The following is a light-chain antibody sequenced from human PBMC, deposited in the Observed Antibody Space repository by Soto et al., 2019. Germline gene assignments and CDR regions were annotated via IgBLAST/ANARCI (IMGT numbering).Light chain of an antibody. CDR1: QSISNY. J-gene: IGKJ1*01. CDR3: QQSYSAPT. Sequence: DIQMTQSPSSLSASVGDTVTITCRASQSISNYSNWYQQKPGKAPNLLIYDASSLQSGVQSRFSGSGSGTDFTLTIRSLQPEDFATYYCQQSYSAPTCGQGTKVDIK. V-gene: IGKV1-39*01. CDR2: DAS.